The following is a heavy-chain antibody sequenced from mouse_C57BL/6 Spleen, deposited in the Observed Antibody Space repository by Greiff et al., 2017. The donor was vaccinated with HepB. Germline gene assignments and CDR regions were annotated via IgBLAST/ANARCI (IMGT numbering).Heavy chain of an antibody. J-gene: IGHJ1*03. CDR3: TRPTGKGYFDV. CDR2: IRNKANNHAT. CDR1: GFTFSDAW. Sequence: EVQLVESGGGLVQPGGSMKLSCAASGFTFSDAWMDWVRQSPEKGLEWVAEIRNKANNHATYYAESVKGRFTISRDDSKSSVYLQMNSLRAEDTGIYYCTRPTGKGYFDVWGTGTTVTVSS. V-gene: IGHV6-6*01. D-gene: IGHD4-1*01.